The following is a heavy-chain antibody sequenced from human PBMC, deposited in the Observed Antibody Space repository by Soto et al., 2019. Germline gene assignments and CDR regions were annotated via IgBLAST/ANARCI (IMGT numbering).Heavy chain of an antibody. CDR2: INTDGSVA. CDR1: GLTFRSYW. Sequence: GGSLRLSCAASGLTFRSYWMHWVRQAPGKGLVWVSRINTDGSVAMYGDSVKGRFTISRDNSKNTLYLQMNSLRAEDTAVYYCARGTVRNSGSYYKSGMDVWGKGTTVTVSS. CDR3: ARGTVRNSGSYYKSGMDV. J-gene: IGHJ6*04. D-gene: IGHD1-26*01. V-gene: IGHV3-74*03.